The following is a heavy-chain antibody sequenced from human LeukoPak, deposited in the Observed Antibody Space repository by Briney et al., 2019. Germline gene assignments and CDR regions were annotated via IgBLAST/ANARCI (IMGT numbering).Heavy chain of an antibody. V-gene: IGHV3-23*01. CDR1: GFAFASYA. CDR3: GRESSSSVTLDY. J-gene: IGHJ4*02. Sequence: GGSLRLSCAASGFAFASYAMGWVRQPPGKGLEWVSTISESGSQTHYADSVQGRFTISRDNAKNTLYLQMNSLTVEDTAVYYCGRESSSSVTLDYWGQGTLVSVSS. CDR2: ISESGSQT. D-gene: IGHD6-6*01.